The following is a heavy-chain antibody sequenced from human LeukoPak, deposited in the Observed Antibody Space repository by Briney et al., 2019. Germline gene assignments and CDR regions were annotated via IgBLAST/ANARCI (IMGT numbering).Heavy chain of an antibody. V-gene: IGHV1-18*01. CDR3: ARGPYGNNWFFDY. J-gene: IGHJ4*02. CDR1: GHTFNTYG. CDR2: ISPYNGNT. Sequence: ASVKVSCNASGHTFNTYGISWVRQAPGQELEWLRWISPYNGNTKYPQKFQGRLTMATDTYTSTAYMVLRSLRSDDTAVYYCARGPYGNNWFFDYWGQGTRVTVSS. D-gene: IGHD1-1*01.